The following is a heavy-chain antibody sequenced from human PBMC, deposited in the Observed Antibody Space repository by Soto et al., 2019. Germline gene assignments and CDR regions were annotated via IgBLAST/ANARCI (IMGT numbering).Heavy chain of an antibody. CDR3: AKDPIRFLEWFPSYYYYGMDV. Sequence: GGSLRLSCAASGFTFSSYAMSWVCQAPGKGLEWVSAISGSGGSTYYADSVKGRFTISRDNSKNTLYLQMNSLRAEDTAVYYCAKDPIRFLEWFPSYYYYGMDVWGQGTTVTVSS. J-gene: IGHJ6*02. D-gene: IGHD3-3*01. CDR2: ISGSGGST. CDR1: GFTFSSYA. V-gene: IGHV3-23*01.